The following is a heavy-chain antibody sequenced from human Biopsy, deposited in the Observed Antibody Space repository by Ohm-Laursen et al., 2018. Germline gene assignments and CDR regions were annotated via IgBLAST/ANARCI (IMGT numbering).Heavy chain of an antibody. CDR1: GDSISSYY. CDR3: GRDRGYYSDRTVPGYFDL. V-gene: IGHV4-59*01. D-gene: IGHD3-22*01. Sequence: GTLSLTCTVSGDSISSYYWSWIRQPPGKGLEWIGYVYYTGSTDYNPSLQSRVTISVDTSKNHFSLRLRSVTPADTAIYYFGRDRGYYSDRTVPGYFDLWGRGALVTVSS. J-gene: IGHJ2*01. CDR2: VYYTGST.